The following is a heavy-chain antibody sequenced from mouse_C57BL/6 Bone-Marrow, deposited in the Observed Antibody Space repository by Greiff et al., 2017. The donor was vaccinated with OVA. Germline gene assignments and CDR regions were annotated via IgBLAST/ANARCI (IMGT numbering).Heavy chain of an antibody. Sequence: QVQLKQSGAELVRPGTSVKVSCKASGYAFTNYLIEWVKQRPGQGLEWIGLINPGSGGTNYNEKFKSKATLTVDKSSSTAYMQLSSLTSEDSAVYYCARSAVITTVEAYWGQGTLVTVSA. V-gene: IGHV1-54*01. J-gene: IGHJ3*01. CDR3: ARSAVITTVEAY. D-gene: IGHD1-1*01. CDR1: GYAFTNYL. CDR2: INPGSGGT.